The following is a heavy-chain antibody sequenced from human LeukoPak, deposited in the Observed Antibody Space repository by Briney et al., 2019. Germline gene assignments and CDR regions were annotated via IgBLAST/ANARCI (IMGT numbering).Heavy chain of an antibody. D-gene: IGHD3-10*01. CDR3: TTDSYLASGSYYLY. Sequence: PGGSLRLSCAASGFTFSGSAMHWVRQASGKGLEWVGRIRSKANSYATAYAASVKGRFTISRDDSKNTLYLQMNSLKTEDTAVYYCTTDSYLASGSYYLYWGQGTLVTVSS. CDR2: IRSKANSYAT. CDR1: GFTFSGSA. J-gene: IGHJ4*02. V-gene: IGHV3-73*01.